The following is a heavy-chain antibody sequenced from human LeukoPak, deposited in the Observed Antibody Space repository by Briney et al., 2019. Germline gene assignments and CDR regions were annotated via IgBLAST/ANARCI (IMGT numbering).Heavy chain of an antibody. CDR1: GGSISSYY. Sequence: PSETLSLTCTVSGGSISSYYWSWIRLPPGKGLEWIWYIYYSGSTNYNPSLESRVSISVDTSDNQFSLKLSSVTAADTAVYYCARAYGLDAFDIWGQGTMVTVSS. D-gene: IGHD4-17*01. CDR3: ARAYGLDAFDI. CDR2: IYYSGST. J-gene: IGHJ3*02. V-gene: IGHV4-59*01.